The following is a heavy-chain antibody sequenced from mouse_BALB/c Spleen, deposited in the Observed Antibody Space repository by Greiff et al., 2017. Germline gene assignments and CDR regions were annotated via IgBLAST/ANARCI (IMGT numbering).Heavy chain of an antibody. D-gene: IGHD2-1*01. V-gene: IGHV5-17*02. CDR3: ARRGDGNYGSFAY. CDR1: GFTFSSFG. Sequence: EVQVVESGGGLVQPGGSRKLSCAASGFTFSSFGMHWVRQAPEKGLEWVAYISSGSSTIYYADTVKGRFTISRDNPKNTLFLQMTSLRSEDTAMYYCARRGDGNYGSFAYWGQGTLVTVSA. J-gene: IGHJ3*01. CDR2: ISSGSSTI.